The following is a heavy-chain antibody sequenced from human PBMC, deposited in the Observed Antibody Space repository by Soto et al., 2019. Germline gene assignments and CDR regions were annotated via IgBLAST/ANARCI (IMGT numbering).Heavy chain of an antibody. V-gene: IGHV5-51*01. Sequence: PGESLKISCKGSGYSFTSYWIAWVRQMPGKGLEWMGIINPGDSDTRYSPSFQGQVTISADKSITTAYLQWSSLRASDTAMYYCTRQGVSEDIWGQGTMVTVSS. CDR3: TRQGVSEDI. CDR2: INPGDSDT. CDR1: GYSFTSYW. J-gene: IGHJ3*02.